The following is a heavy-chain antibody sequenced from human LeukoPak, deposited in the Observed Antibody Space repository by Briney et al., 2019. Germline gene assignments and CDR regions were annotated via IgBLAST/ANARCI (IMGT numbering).Heavy chain of an antibody. D-gene: IGHD6-13*01. V-gene: IGHV3-33*01. J-gene: IGHJ5*02. CDR2: IWYDGSNK. CDR3: ARDWLAAAAPSWFDP. Sequence: GGSLRLSCAASGFTFSSYGMHWVRQAPGKGLEWVAAIWYDGSNKYYADSVKGRFTISRDNSKNTLYLQMNSLRAEDTAVYYCARDWLAAAAPSWFDPWGQGTLVTVSS. CDR1: GFTFSSYG.